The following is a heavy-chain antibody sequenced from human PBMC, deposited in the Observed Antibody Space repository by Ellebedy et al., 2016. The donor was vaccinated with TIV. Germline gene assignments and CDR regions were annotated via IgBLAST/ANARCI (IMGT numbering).Heavy chain of an antibody. CDR2: FSYGGPT. V-gene: IGHV4-39*07. CDR1: GASVSTTSYY. Sequence: MPSETLSLTCTVSGASVSTTSYYWVWFRQPPGKGLEWIGSFSYGGPTYYYPSLKTRVTISVDTSKNQFSLRLSSVTAADTAVYYCASDHTNWDGMDVWGQGTTVTVSS. D-gene: IGHD2-8*01. CDR3: ASDHTNWDGMDV. J-gene: IGHJ6*02.